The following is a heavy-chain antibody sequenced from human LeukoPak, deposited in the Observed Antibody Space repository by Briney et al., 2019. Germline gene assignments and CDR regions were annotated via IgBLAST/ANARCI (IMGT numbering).Heavy chain of an antibody. CDR2: INPSSGST. CDR1: GYTFNSYY. J-gene: IGHJ4*02. V-gene: IGHV1-46*02. CDR3: ARDVSSGWYVVY. D-gene: IGHD6-19*01. Sequence: ASVKVSCKASGYTFNSYYMHWVRQAPGQGLEWMGVINPSSGSTSYAQKFQGRVTVTRDTSTSTVYMELSSLRSADTAVYYCARDVSSGWYVVYWGQGTLVTVSS.